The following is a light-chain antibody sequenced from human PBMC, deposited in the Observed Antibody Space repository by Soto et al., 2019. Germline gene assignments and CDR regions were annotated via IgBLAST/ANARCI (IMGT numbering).Light chain of an antibody. V-gene: IGKV3-20*01. CDR3: QQYDTSSGWT. Sequence: EIVLTQSPGTLSLSPGERATLSCRASQSVDSNYLGWYQQKPGQAPRLLLYGASRRATGTPERFSGSGSGTDFTLTISRLEPEDFAVYYCQQYDTSSGWTFGQGTEVEIK. J-gene: IGKJ1*01. CDR1: QSVDSNY. CDR2: GAS.